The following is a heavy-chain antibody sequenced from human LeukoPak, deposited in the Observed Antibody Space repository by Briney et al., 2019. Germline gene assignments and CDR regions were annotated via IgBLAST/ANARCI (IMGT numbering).Heavy chain of an antibody. CDR2: IYYSGST. J-gene: IGHJ3*02. CDR1: GGSISSSSYY. CDR3: ARRRSLRTYYYDSSGYYPDDAFDI. D-gene: IGHD3-22*01. Sequence: SETLSLTCTVSGGSISSSSYYWGWIRQPPGKGLEWIGSIYYSGSTYYNPSLKSRVTISVDTSKNQFSLKLSSVTAADTAVYYCARRRSLRTYYYDSSGYYPDDAFDIWGQGTMVTVS. V-gene: IGHV4-39*01.